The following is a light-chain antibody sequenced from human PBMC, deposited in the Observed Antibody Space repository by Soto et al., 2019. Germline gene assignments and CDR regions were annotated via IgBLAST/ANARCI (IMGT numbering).Light chain of an antibody. CDR1: HRVTDW. V-gene: IGKV1-5*03. CDR3: PQYFSYPLT. CDR2: KAS. J-gene: IGKJ1*01. Sequence: DIQMTQSPSTLSASVGDRVTITCRASHRVTDWLAWYQQKPGKAPNLLIYKASSLQSLVPSRFRGSLSGTEFTLTISSLQPDDFAPFYCPQYFSYPLTFGQGNKVEIE.